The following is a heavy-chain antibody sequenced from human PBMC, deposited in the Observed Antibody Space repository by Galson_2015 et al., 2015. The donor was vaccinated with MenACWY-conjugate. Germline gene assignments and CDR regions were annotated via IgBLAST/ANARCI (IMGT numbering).Heavy chain of an antibody. J-gene: IGHJ6*03. CDR1: GFSLDTSGMC. D-gene: IGHD3-3*01. V-gene: IGHV2-70*11. CDR3: ARIRRDFWSGDALYYFYYMDV. Sequence: PALVKPTQTLTLTCTFSGFSLDTSGMCVGWIRQPPGKALEWLARIDWYDHKYYTTSLKTRLTISTDTSKNQVVLTLTNMDPVDTATYYCARIRRDFWSGDALYYFYYMDVWGKGTPVTVSS. CDR2: IDWYDHK.